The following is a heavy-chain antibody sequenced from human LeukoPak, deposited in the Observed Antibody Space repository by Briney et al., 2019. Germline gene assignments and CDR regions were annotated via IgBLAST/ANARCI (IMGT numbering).Heavy chain of an antibody. CDR2: ISSSSSTI. Sequence: GGSLRLSCAASGFNFSIYSMNWVRQAPGKGLEWVSYISSSSSTIYYADSVKGRFTISRDNAKNSLYLQMNSLRAEDAAVYYCARDTVPLDYWGQGTLVTVSS. CDR1: GFNFSIYS. J-gene: IGHJ4*02. D-gene: IGHD4-17*01. CDR3: ARDTVPLDY. V-gene: IGHV3-48*04.